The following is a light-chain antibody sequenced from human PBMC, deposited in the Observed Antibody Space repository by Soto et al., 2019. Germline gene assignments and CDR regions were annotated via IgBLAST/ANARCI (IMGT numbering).Light chain of an antibody. CDR2: GNR. CDR3: QAYDYSLTASV. V-gene: IGLV1-40*01. CDR1: SSNLGAGYD. J-gene: IGLJ3*02. Sequence: QSVLTQPPSVSGAPGQRVTLSCTGTSSNLGAGYDVHWYQQLPGAAPKLVIFGNRNRPSGVPERFSGSKSGTSASLAITGRHAEDEADYYCQAYDYSLTASVFGGGTKLTVL.